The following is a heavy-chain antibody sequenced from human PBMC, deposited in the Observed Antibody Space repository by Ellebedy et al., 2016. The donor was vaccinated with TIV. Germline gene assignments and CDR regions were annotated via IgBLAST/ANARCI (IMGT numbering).Heavy chain of an antibody. D-gene: IGHD4-17*01. V-gene: IGHV1-46*01. CDR2: INPSGGRT. Sequence: ASVKVSXXTSGYTFANYYLHWLRQAPGQGLEWMGIINPSGGRTSYAQKFQGRVILTRDTSTRTFYMELYSLRSEDTAVYYCARDSERGDDGWFDPWGQGTLVTVSS. CDR1: GYTFANYY. J-gene: IGHJ5*02. CDR3: ARDSERGDDGWFDP.